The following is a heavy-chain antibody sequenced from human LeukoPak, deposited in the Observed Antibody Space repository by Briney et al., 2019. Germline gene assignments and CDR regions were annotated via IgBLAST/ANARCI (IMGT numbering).Heavy chain of an antibody. D-gene: IGHD2-8*01. Sequence: ASVKVSCKASGYTFTSYGISWVRQAPGQGLEWMGWISAYNGNTNYAQKFQGRVTMTRDMSTSTVYMELSSLRSEDTAVYYCARDHCTNGVCSDYWGQGTLVTVSS. J-gene: IGHJ4*02. CDR1: GYTFTSYG. CDR3: ARDHCTNGVCSDY. CDR2: ISAYNGNT. V-gene: IGHV1-18*01.